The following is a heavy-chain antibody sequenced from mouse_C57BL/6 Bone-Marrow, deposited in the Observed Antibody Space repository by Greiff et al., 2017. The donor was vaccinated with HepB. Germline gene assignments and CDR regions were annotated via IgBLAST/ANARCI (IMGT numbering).Heavy chain of an antibody. D-gene: IGHD2-3*01. V-gene: IGHV5-12*01. Sequence: DVMLVESGGGLVQPGGSLKLSCAASGFTFSDYYMYWVRQTPEKRLEWVAYISNGGGSTYYPDTVKGRFTISRDNAKNTLYLQMSRLKSEDTAMYYCEREDDGYYWFAYWGQGTLVTVSA. CDR2: ISNGGGST. J-gene: IGHJ3*01. CDR1: GFTFSDYY. CDR3: EREDDGYYWFAY.